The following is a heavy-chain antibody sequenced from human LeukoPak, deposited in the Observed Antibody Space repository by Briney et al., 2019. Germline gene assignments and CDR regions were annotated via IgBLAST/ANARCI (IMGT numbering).Heavy chain of an antibody. V-gene: IGHV3-48*03. D-gene: IGHD3-16*01. CDR3: AELGIMIGGV. CDR2: ITSWGSTI. Sequence: WGSLRLSCAASGFTLSSYEMNGVRPAPGEGVEWVSYITSWGSTIHPAHSVKGRFTISRDNAKNSLYLQMNSLRAEDTAVYYCAELGIMIGGVWGKGTTVTISS. CDR1: GFTLSSYE. J-gene: IGHJ6*04.